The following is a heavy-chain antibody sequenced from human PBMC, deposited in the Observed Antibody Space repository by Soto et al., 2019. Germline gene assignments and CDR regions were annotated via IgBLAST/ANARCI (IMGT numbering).Heavy chain of an antibody. CDR2: IRSKAYGGTT. Sequence: PGGSLRLSCTASGFTCGDYAMSWFRQAPGKGLEWVGFIRSKAYGGTTEYAASVKGRFTISRDDSKSIAYLQMNSLKTEDTAVYYCTRAGITISYYYYGMDVWRQGTTVTVS. D-gene: IGHD3-9*01. V-gene: IGHV3-49*03. CDR3: TRAGITISYYYYGMDV. J-gene: IGHJ6*02. CDR1: GFTCGDYA.